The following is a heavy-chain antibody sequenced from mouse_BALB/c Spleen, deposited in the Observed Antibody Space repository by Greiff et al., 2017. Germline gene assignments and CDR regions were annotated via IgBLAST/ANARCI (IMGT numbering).Heavy chain of an antibody. CDR3: ARTLYGYDGGYYFDY. V-gene: IGHV1-4*02. D-gene: IGHD2-2*01. CDR1: GYTFTSYT. CDR2: INPSSGYT. J-gene: IGHJ2*01. Sequence: QVQLQQSAAELARPGASVKMSCKASGYTFTSYTMHWVKQRPGQGLEWIGYINPSSGYTEYNQKFKDKTTLTADKSSSTAYMQLSSLTSEDSAVYYCARTLYGYDGGYYFDYWGQGTTLTVSS.